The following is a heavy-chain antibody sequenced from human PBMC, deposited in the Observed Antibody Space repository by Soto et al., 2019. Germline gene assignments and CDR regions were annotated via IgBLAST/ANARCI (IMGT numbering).Heavy chain of an antibody. V-gene: IGHV1-2*04. D-gene: IGHD2-8*01. J-gene: IGHJ6*02. CDR3: VRDFGNYCTNGVCRRYYYYGMDV. CDR2: INPNSGGT. CDR1: GYTITGYY. Sequence: ASVKVYCKASGYTITGYYMHWVRHAPGQGLEWMGWINPNSGGTNYAQRFQGWVTMTRDTSISTAYMELSRLRSDGTAVYYCVRDFGNYCTNGVCRRYYYYGMDVWGQGTKVTVSS.